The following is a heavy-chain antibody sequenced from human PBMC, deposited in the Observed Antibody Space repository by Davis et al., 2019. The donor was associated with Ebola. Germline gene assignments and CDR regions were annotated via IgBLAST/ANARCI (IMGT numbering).Heavy chain of an antibody. D-gene: IGHD3-22*01. CDR1: GCTLSTYA. Sequence: SVKVPCKASGCTLSTYAISWVRQAPGQGLEWMGRIIPILGIVNYAQTFQGRVTMTEDTSTATAYMKLSSLRSEDTAVYYCATAHYYDSSGYYYGYFQHWGQGTLVTVSS. J-gene: IGHJ1*01. CDR2: IIPILGIV. CDR3: ATAHYYDSSGYYYGYFQH. V-gene: IGHV1-69*04.